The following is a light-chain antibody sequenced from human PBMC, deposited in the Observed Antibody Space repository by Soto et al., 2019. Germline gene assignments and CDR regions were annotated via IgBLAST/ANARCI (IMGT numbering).Light chain of an antibody. J-gene: IGKJ3*01. CDR3: QRYISAPFT. CDR1: QGITNY. V-gene: IGKV1-27*01. Sequence: DIQMTQSPSSLSASVGDRVTITCRATQGITNYLAWYQQKPGKVPKLLIYAASTLQSGVPSRFSGSGSGTDFTLTISSLQPEDVATSYCQRYISAPFTFGPGTNVDIK. CDR2: AAS.